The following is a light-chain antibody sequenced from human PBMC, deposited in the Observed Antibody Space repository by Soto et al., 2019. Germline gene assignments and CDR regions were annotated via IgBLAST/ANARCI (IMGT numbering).Light chain of an antibody. CDR1: SSNIGNNA. CDR3: AAWDDSLNGPV. CDR2: YDD. J-gene: IGLJ3*02. Sequence: QSVLTQPPSVSGAPRQRVTISCSGSSSNIGNNAVNWYQQLPGKAPKLLIYYDDLLPSGVSDRFSGSKSGTSASLAISGLQSEDEADDYCAAWDDSLNGPVFGGGTKLTVL. V-gene: IGLV1-36*01.